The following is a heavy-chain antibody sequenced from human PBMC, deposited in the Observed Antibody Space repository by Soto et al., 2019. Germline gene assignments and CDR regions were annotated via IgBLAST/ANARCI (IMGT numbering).Heavy chain of an antibody. J-gene: IGHJ4*02. CDR3: ASSGGGEVY. CDR1: GGSISSSHW. CDR2: IYHSGST. Sequence: QVQLQESGPGLVKPSGTLSLSCAVSGGSISSSHWWTWVRQPPGKGLEWIGEIYHSGSTNYNPSLKSRVTISVDTSRTQFSRNRGSVAAADTAVDDWASSGGGEVYWGQGILVTVSS. V-gene: IGHV4-4*02. D-gene: IGHD3-16*01.